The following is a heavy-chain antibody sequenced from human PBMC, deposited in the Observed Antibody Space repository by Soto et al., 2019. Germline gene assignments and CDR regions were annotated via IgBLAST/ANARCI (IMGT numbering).Heavy chain of an antibody. CDR2: ISYSGST. CDR1: GDSSSSYY. CDR3: ARGTSWQLPFDY. Sequence: SGTRCPACTVSGDSSSSYYSSGFRQPPGKRLAWIGYISYSGSTDYNPSLKSRVTISGDTSKNQFSLKVSSVTAADTAVYYCARGTSWQLPFDYWGQGTLVTVS. D-gene: IGHD6-13*01. V-gene: IGHV4-59*01. J-gene: IGHJ4*02.